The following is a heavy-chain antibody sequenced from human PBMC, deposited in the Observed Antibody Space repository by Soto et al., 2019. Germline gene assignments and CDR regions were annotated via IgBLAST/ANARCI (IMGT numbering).Heavy chain of an antibody. Sequence: ASVKVSCKASGYTFTSYGISWVRQAPGQGLEWMGWISAYNGNTNYAQKLQGRVTMTTDTSTSTAYMELSRLRSDDTAVYYCARKSPTGVTMVRGKDNYYYYGMDVWG. D-gene: IGHD3-10*01. J-gene: IGHJ6*02. V-gene: IGHV1-18*01. CDR3: ARKSPTGVTMVRGKDNYYYYGMDV. CDR1: GYTFTSYG. CDR2: ISAYNGNT.